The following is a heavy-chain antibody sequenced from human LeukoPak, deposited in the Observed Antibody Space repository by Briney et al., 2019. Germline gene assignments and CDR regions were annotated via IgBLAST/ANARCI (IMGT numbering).Heavy chain of an antibody. CDR1: GFTFSNYA. Sequence: GGSLRLSCAVSGFTFSNYAMTWVRQAPGKGLEWVSAISGSGDNTYYADSVKGRFTISRDNSKNTLYLQMNSLRAEDTAVYYCAKGRELSDLDYWGQGTLVTVSS. CDR2: ISGSGDNT. V-gene: IGHV3-23*01. CDR3: AKGRELSDLDY. D-gene: IGHD3-16*02. J-gene: IGHJ4*02.